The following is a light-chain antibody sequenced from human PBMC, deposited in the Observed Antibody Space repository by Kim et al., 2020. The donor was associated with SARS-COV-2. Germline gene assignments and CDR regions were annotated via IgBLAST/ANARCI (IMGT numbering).Light chain of an antibody. CDR3: QVWDSSFWV. V-gene: IGLV3-9*01. CDR1: NIGSKN. J-gene: IGLJ3*02. CDR2: RDS. Sequence: SYELTQPLSVSVALGQTARITCGGNNIGSKNVHWYQQKPGQAPVLVIYRDSNRPSGIPERLSGSNSGNTATLTISRAQAGDEADYYCQVWDSSFWVFGGG.